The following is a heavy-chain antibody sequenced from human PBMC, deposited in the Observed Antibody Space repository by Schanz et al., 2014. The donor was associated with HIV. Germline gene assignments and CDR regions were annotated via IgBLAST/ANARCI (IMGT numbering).Heavy chain of an antibody. J-gene: IGHJ4*02. V-gene: IGHV3-23*04. CDR1: GFTVSSNY. CDR2: ISGSGDNT. CDR3: AKDLGAGGGSCFDS. Sequence: VQLVESGGGVVQPGGSLRLSCAASGFTVSSNYMSWVRQAPGKALEWVSAISGSGDNTYYADSVKGRFTMSRDNSKNTLNLQMHSLRVEDTAVYYCAKDLGAGGGSCFDSWGQGTLVTVST. D-gene: IGHD2-15*01.